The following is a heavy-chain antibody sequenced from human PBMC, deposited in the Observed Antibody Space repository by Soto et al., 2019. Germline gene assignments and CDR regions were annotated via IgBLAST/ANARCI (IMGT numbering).Heavy chain of an antibody. Sequence: SETLSLTCAVYGGSFSGYYWSWIRQPPGKGLEWIGEINHSGSTNYNPSLKGRVTISVDTSKNQFSLKLSSVTAADMAVYYCARSYYYGSGSSPYWYYGMDVWGQGTTVTVSS. V-gene: IGHV4-34*01. CDR2: INHSGST. CDR3: ARSYYYGSGSSPYWYYGMDV. J-gene: IGHJ6*02. CDR1: GGSFSGYY. D-gene: IGHD3-10*01.